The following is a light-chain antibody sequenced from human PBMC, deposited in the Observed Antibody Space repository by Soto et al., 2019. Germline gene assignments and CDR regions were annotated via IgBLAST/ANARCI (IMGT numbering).Light chain of an antibody. J-gene: IGKJ4*01. CDR2: GAS. V-gene: IGKV3-20*01. CDR3: QQYSSKPST. Sequence: EHGLTQSPGTLYLSPGERATLSCRASQRVSSRYLAWYQQKPGQAPRFLIYGASRRATGIPDRFSGSGSGPDFTLTISRLEPADFAVYYCQQYSSKPSTFGGGTKVAIK. CDR1: QRVSSRY.